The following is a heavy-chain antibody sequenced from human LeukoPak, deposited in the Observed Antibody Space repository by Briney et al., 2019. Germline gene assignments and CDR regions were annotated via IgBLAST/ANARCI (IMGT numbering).Heavy chain of an antibody. CDR2: IIPIFGTA. J-gene: IGHJ4*02. CDR3: ASGSPGIAGY. D-gene: IGHD6-13*01. Sequence: SVKVSCKASGGAFSSYAISWVRQAPGQGLEWMGGIIPIFGTANYAQRFQGRVTITADESTSTAYMELSSLRSEDTAVYYCASGSPGIAGYWGQGTLVTVSS. CDR1: GGAFSSYA. V-gene: IGHV1-69*13.